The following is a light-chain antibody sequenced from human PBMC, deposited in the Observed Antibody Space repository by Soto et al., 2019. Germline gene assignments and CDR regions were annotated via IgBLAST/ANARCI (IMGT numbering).Light chain of an antibody. CDR2: GAS. Sequence: DIVMTQSPATLSVSTGERATLSCRASQTISSNLAWYQQKPGQTPSLLIYGASTRAAGIPARFSGSGSGTDFTLTITSLQSEDFAVYYCQQYNNWPPFTFGPGTKVDIK. CDR3: QQYNNWPPFT. J-gene: IGKJ3*01. CDR1: QTISSN. V-gene: IGKV3-15*01.